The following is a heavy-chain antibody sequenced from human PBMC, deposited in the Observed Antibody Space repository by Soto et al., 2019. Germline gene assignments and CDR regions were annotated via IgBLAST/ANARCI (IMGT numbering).Heavy chain of an antibody. CDR1: GGTFSSYA. V-gene: IGHV1-69*13. J-gene: IGHJ6*02. CDR2: IIPIFGTA. D-gene: IGHD2-15*01. Sequence: ASVKVSCKASGGTFSSYAISWVRQAPGQGLEWMGGIIPIFGTANYAQKFQGRVTITADESTSTAYMELSSLRSEDTAVYYCARDIVVVVAARYYGMDVWGQGTTVTVSS. CDR3: ARDIVVVVAARYYGMDV.